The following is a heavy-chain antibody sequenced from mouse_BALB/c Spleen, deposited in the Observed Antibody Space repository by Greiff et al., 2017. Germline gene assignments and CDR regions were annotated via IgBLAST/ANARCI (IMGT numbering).Heavy chain of an antibody. Sequence: EVKLVESGPGLVKPSQSLSLTCTVTGYSITSDYAWNWIRQFPGNKLEWMGYISYSGSTSYNPSLKSRISITRDTSKNQFFLQLNSVTTEDTATYYCARFRDYDVGYYFDYWGQGTTLTVSS. CDR2: ISYSGST. CDR3: ARFRDYDVGYYFDY. V-gene: IGHV3-2*02. CDR1: GYSITSDYA. J-gene: IGHJ2*01. D-gene: IGHD2-4*01.